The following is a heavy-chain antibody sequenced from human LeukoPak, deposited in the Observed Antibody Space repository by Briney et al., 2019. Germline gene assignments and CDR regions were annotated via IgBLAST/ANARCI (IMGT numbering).Heavy chain of an antibody. D-gene: IGHD6-19*01. Sequence: GGSLRLSCAASGFTLSTYWMTWVRQAPEEGLEWVANIKQDGSEKYYVDSVKGRFTISRDNAKKLLYLQMNSLRVEDTAVYYCARDRGSSGRLGRFDNWGQGTLVTVSP. J-gene: IGHJ4*02. CDR1: GFTLSTYW. CDR2: IKQDGSEK. V-gene: IGHV3-7*01. CDR3: ARDRGSSGRLGRFDN.